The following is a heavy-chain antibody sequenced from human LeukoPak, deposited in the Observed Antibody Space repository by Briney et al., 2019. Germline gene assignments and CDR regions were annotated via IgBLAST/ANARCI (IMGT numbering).Heavy chain of an antibody. J-gene: IGHJ4*02. D-gene: IGHD3-22*01. CDR3: GRQYYYDSSGYYYPFDY. CDR1: GFTFSSYS. CDR2: ISSSSSYI. V-gene: IGHV3-21*01. Sequence: PGGSLRLSCAASGFTFSSYSMNWVRQAPGKGLEWVSSISSSSSYIYYADSVKGRFTISRDNAKNSLYLQMNSLRAEDTAVYYCGRQYYYDSSGYYYPFDYWGQGTLVTVSS.